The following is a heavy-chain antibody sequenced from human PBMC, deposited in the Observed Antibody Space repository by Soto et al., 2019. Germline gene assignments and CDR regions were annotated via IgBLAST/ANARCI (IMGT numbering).Heavy chain of an antibody. CDR1: GGSISSSGYY. D-gene: IGHD3-16*01. V-gene: IGHV4-31*03. CDR3: ARDRDGGTFEI. CDR2: IYYSGST. Sequence: QVQLQESGPGLVKPSQTLSLTCTVSGGSISSSGYYWSWIRQHPGKGLEWIGYIYYSGSTYYNPSIKGXVTISVDTSKNQFSLKLSSVTAADTAVYYCARDRDGGTFEIWGQGTMVTVSS. J-gene: IGHJ3*02.